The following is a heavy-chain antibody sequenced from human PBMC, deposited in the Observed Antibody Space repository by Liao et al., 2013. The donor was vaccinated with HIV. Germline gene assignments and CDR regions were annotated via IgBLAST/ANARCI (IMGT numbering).Heavy chain of an antibody. CDR2: IDHTGTT. Sequence: QVQLQESGPGLVKPSETLSLSCSVHGGSFSGFYWIWIRQSPRKGLEWIGEIDHTGTTNYNPSVSSRVTISLGPWKDQFSLKMTSVSAADTAMYYCARTRAQIIRGSSSPFDYWGQGILVTVS. D-gene: IGHD3-10*01. J-gene: IGHJ4*02. CDR3: ARTRAQIIRGSSSPFDY. V-gene: IGHV4-34*01. CDR1: GGSFSGFY.